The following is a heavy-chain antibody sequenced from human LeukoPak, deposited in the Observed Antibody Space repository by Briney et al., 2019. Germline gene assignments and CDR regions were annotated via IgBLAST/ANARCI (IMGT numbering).Heavy chain of an antibody. Sequence: GGSLRLPCAASGFTFSTCAMTWVRQAPGKGLEWVSAITDSGGSKFYADSVKGRFSISRDNSKNTVYLQMTSLRAEDTAVYYCAKLGVFDPFDIWGQGTMVTVSS. CDR1: GFTFSTCA. J-gene: IGHJ3*02. CDR2: ITDSGGSK. CDR3: AKLGVFDPFDI. D-gene: IGHD3-3*01. V-gene: IGHV3-23*01.